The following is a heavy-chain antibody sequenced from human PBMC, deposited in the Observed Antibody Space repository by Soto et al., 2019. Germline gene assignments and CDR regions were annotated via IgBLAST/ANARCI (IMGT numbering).Heavy chain of an antibody. D-gene: IGHD3-3*01. CDR3: ARDARFLEWLPEGY. CDR1: GFTFSSYA. CDR2: ISYDGSNK. J-gene: IGHJ4*02. Sequence: ESGGGVVQPGRSLRLSCAASGFTFSSYAMHWVRQAPGKGLEWVAVISYDGSNKYYADSVKGRFTISRDNSKNTLYLQMNSLRAEDTAVYYCARDARFLEWLPEGYWGQGTLVTVSS. V-gene: IGHV3-30-3*01.